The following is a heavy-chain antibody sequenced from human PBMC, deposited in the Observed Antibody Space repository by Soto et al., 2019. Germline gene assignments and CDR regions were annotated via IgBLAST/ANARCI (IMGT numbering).Heavy chain of an antibody. CDR2: INSDGSST. Sequence: EVQLVESGGGLVQPGGSLRLSCAASGFTFSSYWLHWVRQSPGKGPVWVSRINSDGSSTSYADSVKRRFTISRDNAKNTLYLQMNSLRAEDTAVYYCARGEYPILVVQAAMDNWGQGTLVTVSS. CDR3: ARGEYPILVVQAAMDN. V-gene: IGHV3-74*01. CDR1: GFTFSSYW. J-gene: IGHJ4*02. D-gene: IGHD2-2*01.